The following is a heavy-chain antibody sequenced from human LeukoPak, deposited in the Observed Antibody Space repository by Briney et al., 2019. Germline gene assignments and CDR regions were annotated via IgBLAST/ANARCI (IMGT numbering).Heavy chain of an antibody. D-gene: IGHD3-16*01. CDR2: INPDGSGK. CDR3: ASWGAGGNS. Sequence: GGSLRLSCEASGSTLSTYWMNWVRQVPGKGLDWVANINPDGSGKRYVDSVKGRFTIARDNADNSLSLQMNSLRAEDTAVYYCASWGAGGNSWGQGTLVTVSS. J-gene: IGHJ4*02. CDR1: GSTLSTYW. V-gene: IGHV3-7*01.